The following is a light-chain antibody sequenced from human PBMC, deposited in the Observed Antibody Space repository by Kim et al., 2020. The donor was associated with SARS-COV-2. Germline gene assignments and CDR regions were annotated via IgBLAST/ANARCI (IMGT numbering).Light chain of an antibody. CDR3: AAWDDSLSGVV. V-gene: IGLV1-47*02. J-gene: IGLJ2*01. Sequence: PRVTITGTGSSSNIGSNYVYWYQQLPGTAPKLLIYSNNQRPSGVPDRFSGSNSGTSASLAISGLRSEDEADYYCAAWDDSLSGVVFGGGTKLTVL. CDR1: SSNIGSNY. CDR2: SNN.